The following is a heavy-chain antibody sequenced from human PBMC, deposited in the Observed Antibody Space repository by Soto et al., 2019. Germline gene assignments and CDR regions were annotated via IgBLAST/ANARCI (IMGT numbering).Heavy chain of an antibody. Sequence: QVQLQESGPGLVKPSETLSLTCTVSGGSVSSGSYYWSWIRQPPGKGLEWIGYIYYSGSTNYNPSLKSRVTISVDTSKNQFSLKLSSVTAADTAVYYCARGGDITIFGVVIDAFEIWGQGTMVTVSS. CDR3: ARGGDITIFGVVIDAFEI. V-gene: IGHV4-61*01. CDR1: GGSVSSGSYY. J-gene: IGHJ3*02. CDR2: IYYSGST. D-gene: IGHD3-3*01.